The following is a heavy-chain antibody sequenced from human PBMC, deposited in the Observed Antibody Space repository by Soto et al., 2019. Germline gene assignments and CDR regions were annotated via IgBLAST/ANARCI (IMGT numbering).Heavy chain of an antibody. Sequence: PGGSLRLSCAASGFTFSSYGMHWVRQAPGKGLEWVAVISYDGSNKYYADSVKGRFTISRDNSKNTLYLQMNSLRAEDTAVYYCAKDPFKAARLSQIDYWGQGTLVTVSS. CDR2: ISYDGSNK. CDR3: AKDPFKAARLSQIDY. D-gene: IGHD6-6*01. CDR1: GFTFSSYG. J-gene: IGHJ4*02. V-gene: IGHV3-30*18.